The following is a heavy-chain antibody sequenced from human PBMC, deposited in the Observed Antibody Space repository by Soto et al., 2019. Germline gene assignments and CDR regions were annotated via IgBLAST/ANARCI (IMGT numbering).Heavy chain of an antibody. J-gene: IGHJ4*02. CDR1: GFTFSSYA. Sequence: QVQLVESGGGVVQPGRSLRLSCAASGFTFSSYAMHWVRQAPGKGLEWVAVISYDGSNKYYADSVKGRFTISRDNSKNTLYLQMNSLRAEDTAVYYCARGDLSGSYSPYYFDYWGQGTLVTVSS. D-gene: IGHD1-26*01. CDR2: ISYDGSNK. CDR3: ARGDLSGSYSPYYFDY. V-gene: IGHV3-30-3*01.